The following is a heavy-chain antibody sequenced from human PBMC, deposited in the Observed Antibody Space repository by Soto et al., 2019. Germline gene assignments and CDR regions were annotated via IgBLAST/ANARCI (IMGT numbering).Heavy chain of an antibody. CDR3: ARDRVSRQKSGDYNWFDP. D-gene: IGHD1-26*01. J-gene: IGHJ5*02. Sequence: QVQLVQSGAEVKKPGASVKVSCKASGYTFTSYGISWVRQAPGQGLEWMGWISAYNGNTNYAQKLQGRVTMTTDTSTSTAHMELRSLRSADTAVYYCARDRVSRQKSGDYNWFDPWGQGTLVTVSS. CDR1: GYTFTSYG. V-gene: IGHV1-18*01. CDR2: ISAYNGNT.